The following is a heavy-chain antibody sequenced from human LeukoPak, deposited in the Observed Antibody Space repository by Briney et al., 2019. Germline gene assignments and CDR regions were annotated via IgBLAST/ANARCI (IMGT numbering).Heavy chain of an antibody. J-gene: IGHJ5*02. Sequence: SETLSLTCAVYGGSFSGYYWGWIRQPPGKGLEWIGSIYYSGSTYYNPSLKSRVTISVDTSKNQFSLKLSSVTAADTAVYYCARRAYDFWSGYWEDPWGQGTLVTVSS. CDR2: IYYSGST. D-gene: IGHD3-3*01. V-gene: IGHV4-39*01. CDR1: GGSFSGYY. CDR3: ARRAYDFWSGYWEDP.